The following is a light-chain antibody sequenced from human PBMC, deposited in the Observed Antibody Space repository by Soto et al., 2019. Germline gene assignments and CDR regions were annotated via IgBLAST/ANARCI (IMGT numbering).Light chain of an antibody. CDR1: QSLLYTSNNKNY. J-gene: IGKJ1*01. CDR2: WAF. V-gene: IGKV4-1*01. CDR3: QQHYTTPRT. Sequence: DILVTQSPKSLAVTLGGRATINFKSSQSLLYTSNNKNYLAWYQQKPGQPPTLIIYWAFTRESGVPDRFTGSGSGTDFTLTISNLQAEDAAVYYCQQHYTTPRTFGQGTKVDIK.